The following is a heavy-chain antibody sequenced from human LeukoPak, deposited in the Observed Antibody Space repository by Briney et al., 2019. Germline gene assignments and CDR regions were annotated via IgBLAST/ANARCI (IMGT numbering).Heavy chain of an antibody. CDR3: ARDRREQWLVLGYFDY. CDR1: GYTFTGYY. V-gene: IGHV1-46*01. Sequence: ASVKVSCKASGYTFTGYYMHWVRQAPGQGLEWMGIINPSGGSTSYAQKFQGRVTMTRDTSTSTVYMELSSLRSEDTAVYYCARDRREQWLVLGYFDYWGQGTLVTVSS. CDR2: INPSGGST. D-gene: IGHD6-19*01. J-gene: IGHJ4*02.